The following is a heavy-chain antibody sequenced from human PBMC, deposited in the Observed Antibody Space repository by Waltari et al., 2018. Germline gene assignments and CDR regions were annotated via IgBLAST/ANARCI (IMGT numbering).Heavy chain of an antibody. D-gene: IGHD3-10*01. J-gene: IGHJ4*02. CDR3: ATAMGNY. CDR2: NKRKADGGTT. Sequence: EVQLVESGGGLVKPGGSLRLSCAASGFTFINAWMSWVRQAPGKGLGWVARNKRKADGGTTDYSATVKGRFTISRDDSKNTLYLQMSSLKTEDTAVYFCATAMGNYWGQGTLVTVSS. CDR1: GFTFINAW. V-gene: IGHV3-15*01.